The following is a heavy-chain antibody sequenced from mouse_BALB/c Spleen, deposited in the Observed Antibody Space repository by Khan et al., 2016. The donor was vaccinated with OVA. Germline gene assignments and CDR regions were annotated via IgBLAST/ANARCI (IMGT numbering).Heavy chain of an antibody. Sequence: EVMLVESGGGLVKPGGSVKVSCAASGFTFSNYAMSWVRQTPEKRLEWVASISSGGRTYYPDSVKGRFTISRDNDRNILYLQMSSLRSEDTAMYYCARDYWFVYWGQGTLVTVSA. CDR1: GFTFSNYA. CDR3: ARDYWFVY. J-gene: IGHJ3*01. V-gene: IGHV5-6-5*01. CDR2: ISSGGRT.